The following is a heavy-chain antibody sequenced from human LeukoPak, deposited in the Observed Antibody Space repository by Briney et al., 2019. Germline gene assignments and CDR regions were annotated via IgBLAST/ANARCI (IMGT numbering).Heavy chain of an antibody. V-gene: IGHV3-48*01. CDR1: GFTFSSYW. Sequence: QSGGSLRLSCAASGFTFSSYWMNWVRQAPGKGLEWVSYISSSSSTMYYTDSVKGRFTISRDNAKNSLYLQMNSLRAEDSAVYYCARPRDSSPYYFDYWGQGTLVTVSS. J-gene: IGHJ4*02. CDR3: ARPRDSSPYYFDY. CDR2: ISSSSSTM. D-gene: IGHD3-22*01.